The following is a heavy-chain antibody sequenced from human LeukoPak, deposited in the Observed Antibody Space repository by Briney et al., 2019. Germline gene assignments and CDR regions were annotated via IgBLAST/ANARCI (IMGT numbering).Heavy chain of an antibody. D-gene: IGHD1-1*01. V-gene: IGHV3-74*01. CDR3: ASAWSY. CDR2: ISPDGSTT. CDR1: RFTFSSYW. Sequence: PGGSLRLSSVASRFTFSSYWMHWVRQDPGKWLVWGSYISPDGSTTGYADSVKGRFTISRDNAKNTLYLQMNSLRVEDTAVYFCASAWSYWGQGALVTVSS. J-gene: IGHJ4*02.